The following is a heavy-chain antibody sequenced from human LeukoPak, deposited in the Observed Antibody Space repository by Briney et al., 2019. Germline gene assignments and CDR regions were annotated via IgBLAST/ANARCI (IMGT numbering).Heavy chain of an antibody. J-gene: IGHJ4*02. CDR1: GFTFSSYG. CDR3: AKEKGEWERTAEIDY. D-gene: IGHD1-26*01. Sequence: GGSLRLSCAASGFTFSSYGMHWVRQAPGKGLEWVAFIRYDGSNKYYADSVKGRFTISRDNSKNTLYLQMNSLRAEDTAVYYCAKEKGEWERTAEIDYWGQGTLVTVSS. CDR2: IRYDGSNK. V-gene: IGHV3-30*02.